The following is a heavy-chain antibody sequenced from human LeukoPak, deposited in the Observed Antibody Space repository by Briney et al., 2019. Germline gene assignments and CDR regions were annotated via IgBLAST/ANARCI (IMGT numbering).Heavy chain of an antibody. Sequence: SETLSLTCTVSGGSIGSSSYYWGWIRQPPGKGLNWIGSIYYSGSTYYSPSLKSRVTISVDTSKNQFSLKLSSVTAADTAVYYCARSPSGSSSRWFDPWGQGTLVTVSS. J-gene: IGHJ5*02. CDR2: IYYSGST. CDR3: ARSPSGSSSRWFDP. D-gene: IGHD1-26*01. V-gene: IGHV4-39*01. CDR1: GGSIGSSSYY.